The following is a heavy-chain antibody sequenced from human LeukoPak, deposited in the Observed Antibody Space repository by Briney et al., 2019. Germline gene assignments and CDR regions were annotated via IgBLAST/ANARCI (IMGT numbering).Heavy chain of an antibody. D-gene: IGHD3-16*02. J-gene: IGHJ5*02. Sequence: GASVKVSCKASGGTFSSYAIGWVRQAPGQGLEWMGGIIPIFGTANYAQKFQGRVTITADESTSTAYMQLSSLRSEDTAVYYCARYDCVWWSYPPGGFDPWGQGTLVTVSS. V-gene: IGHV1-69*01. CDR1: GGTFSSYA. CDR3: ARYDCVWWSYPPGGFDP. CDR2: IIPIFGTA.